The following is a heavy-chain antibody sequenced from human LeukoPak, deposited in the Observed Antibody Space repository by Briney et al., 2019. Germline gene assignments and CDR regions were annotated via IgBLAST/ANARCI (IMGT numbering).Heavy chain of an antibody. J-gene: IGHJ5*02. V-gene: IGHV4-59*01. D-gene: IGHD1-26*01. CDR2: IYYSGST. Sequence: SETLSLTCTVSGGSISSYYWSWIRQPPGKGLEWIGYIYYSGSTNYNPSLKSRGTISVDTSKNQFSLKLSSVTAADTAVYYCARDQMGMNWFDPWGQGTLVTASS. CDR3: ARDQMGMNWFDP. CDR1: GGSISSYY.